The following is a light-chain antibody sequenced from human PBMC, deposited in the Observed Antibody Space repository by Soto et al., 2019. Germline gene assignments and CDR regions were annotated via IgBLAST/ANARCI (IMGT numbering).Light chain of an antibody. V-gene: IGKV3-15*01. CDR2: GAS. CDR3: QQYNNWPPYT. CDR1: QSVGSN. Sequence: EIVMTQSPATLSVSPGERVTLSCRASQSVGSNLAWHQQKPGQAPRLLIYGASTRATGIPARFSGSGSGTEFSLTISSLQSEDFAVYYCQQYNNWPPYTFGQGTELEI. J-gene: IGKJ2*01.